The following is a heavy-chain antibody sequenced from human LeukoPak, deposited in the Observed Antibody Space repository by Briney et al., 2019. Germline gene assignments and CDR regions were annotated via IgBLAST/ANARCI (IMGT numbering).Heavy chain of an antibody. CDR3: ARERSIGWLSMDY. D-gene: IGHD3-22*01. V-gene: IGHV3-21*01. CDR1: GFPFSTYS. Sequence: PGGSLRLSCAASGFPFSTYSMNWVRQAPGKGLEWVSSISSSSTDIYYADSVKGRFTISRDNAKNSLYLQMNSLRAEDTAVYYCARERSIGWLSMDYWGQGTLVTVSS. CDR2: ISSSSTDI. J-gene: IGHJ4*02.